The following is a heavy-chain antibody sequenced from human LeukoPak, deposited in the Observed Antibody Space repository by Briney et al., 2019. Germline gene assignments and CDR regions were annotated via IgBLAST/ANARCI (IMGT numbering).Heavy chain of an antibody. D-gene: IGHD3-3*01. CDR1: GGSLSSYY. Sequence: SDTLSLTCTVSGGSLSSYYWSWIRQPTGKGLEWIGYIYYSGSTNYNPSLASRVTISLDTSKNQFSLKLSSVTAADTAVYYCARRRGNFWSDYYAFDYWGLGTLVTISS. CDR2: IYYSGST. CDR3: ARRRGNFWSDYYAFDY. J-gene: IGHJ4*02. V-gene: IGHV4-59*08.